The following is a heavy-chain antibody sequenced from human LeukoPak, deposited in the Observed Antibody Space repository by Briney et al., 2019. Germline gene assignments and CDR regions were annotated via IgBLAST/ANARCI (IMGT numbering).Heavy chain of an antibody. CDR2: IYTSGST. Sequence: SQTLSLTCTVSGGSISSGRYYWSWIRQPAGKGLEWIGRIYTSGSTNYNPSLKSRVTISVDTSKNQFSLKLGSVTAADTAVYYCAIDFEGYCSSTSYLRSDAFDIWGQGTMVTVSS. V-gene: IGHV4-61*02. J-gene: IGHJ3*02. D-gene: IGHD2-2*01. CDR1: GGSISSGRYY. CDR3: AIDFEGYCSSTSYLRSDAFDI.